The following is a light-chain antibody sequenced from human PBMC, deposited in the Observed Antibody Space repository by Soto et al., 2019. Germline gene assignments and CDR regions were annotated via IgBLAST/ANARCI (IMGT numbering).Light chain of an antibody. Sequence: QSALTQPPSASGSPGQSVTISCTGTSSDVGGYNSVSWYQQHPGKAPKLMIYEVSKRPSGVPDRFSGSKSDNTASLTVSGLQAEDEADYYCSSYAGSHNLVFGGGTKLTVL. CDR2: EVS. CDR3: SSYAGSHNLV. V-gene: IGLV2-8*01. J-gene: IGLJ2*01. CDR1: SSDVGGYNS.